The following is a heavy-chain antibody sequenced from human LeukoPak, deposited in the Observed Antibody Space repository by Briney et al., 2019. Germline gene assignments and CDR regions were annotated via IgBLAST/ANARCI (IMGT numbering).Heavy chain of an antibody. CDR1: GYTFPSYF. V-gene: IGHV1-46*01. J-gene: IGHJ4*02. CDR2: INPTGGST. Sequence: ASVKVSCKASGYTFPSYFVHWVRQAPGQGLEWMGIINPTGGSTTYAQKFQGRVTMTRDTSTSTVYMELSSLRSDDTAVYYCARTAARRFDYWGQETLVTVSS. D-gene: IGHD6-6*01. CDR3: ARTAARRFDY.